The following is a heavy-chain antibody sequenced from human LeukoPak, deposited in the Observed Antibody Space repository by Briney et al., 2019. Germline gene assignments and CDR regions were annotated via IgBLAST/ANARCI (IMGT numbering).Heavy chain of an antibody. Sequence: GESLKISCKGSGYSFTRYWIGWVRQMPGKGLEWMGIIYPGDSDTRYSPSFQGQVTISRDNAKNSLYLQMNSLRAEDTAVYYCARGAGGYCGSGSYYKGQLNYYMDVWGKGTTVTISS. CDR1: GYSFTRYW. CDR2: IYPGDSDT. CDR3: ARGAGGYCGSGSYYKGQLNYYMDV. V-gene: IGHV5-51*01. D-gene: IGHD3-10*01. J-gene: IGHJ6*03.